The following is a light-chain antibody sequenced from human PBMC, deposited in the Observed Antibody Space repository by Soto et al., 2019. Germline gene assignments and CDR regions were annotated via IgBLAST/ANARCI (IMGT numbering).Light chain of an antibody. CDR3: QEYGSSPPT. CDR2: DAS. V-gene: IGKV3-20*01. J-gene: IGKJ1*01. CDR1: QSFSSSY. Sequence: VLTEFPGTLFLSPGERATLSLRASQSFSSSYLAWYQQKPGQAPRLLIYDASSRATGIPDSFSGSGSGTDFPLTICRLEPEDFAVYYCQEYGSSPPTFGQGTKVDIK.